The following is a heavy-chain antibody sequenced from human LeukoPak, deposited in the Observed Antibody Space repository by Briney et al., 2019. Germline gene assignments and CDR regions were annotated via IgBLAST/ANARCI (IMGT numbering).Heavy chain of an antibody. Sequence: GGSLRLSCAAYGFTFSSYWMSWVRQAPGKGLEWVANIQQDGREKYYVDSVEGRFIISRDNAKNSLYLQLKSLRAEDTAVYYCARDRLWGRNWNDANSDAFDLWGQGTMVTVP. CDR3: ARDRLWGRNWNDANSDAFDL. CDR2: IQQDGREK. CDR1: GFTFSSYW. J-gene: IGHJ3*01. D-gene: IGHD1-20*01. V-gene: IGHV3-7*01.